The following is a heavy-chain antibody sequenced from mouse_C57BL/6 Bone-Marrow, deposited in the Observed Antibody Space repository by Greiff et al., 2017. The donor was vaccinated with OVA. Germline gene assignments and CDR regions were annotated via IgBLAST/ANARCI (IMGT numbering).Heavy chain of an antibody. CDR2: IYPRSGSN. D-gene: IGHD1-1*01. J-gene: IGHJ1*03. V-gene: IGHV1-81*01. CDR1: GYTFTSYG. CDR3: TFYYGSSPRYWYFDV. Sequence: QVQLQQSGAELARPGASVKLSCKASGYTFTSYGISWVKQRTGQGLEWIGEIYPRSGSNYYNEKFKGKATLTADKSSSTAYMELRSLTSEDSAVYCCTFYYGSSPRYWYFDVWGTGTTVTVSS.